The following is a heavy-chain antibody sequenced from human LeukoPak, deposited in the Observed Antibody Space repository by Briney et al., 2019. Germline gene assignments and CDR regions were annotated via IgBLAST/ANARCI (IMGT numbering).Heavy chain of an antibody. CDR2: INDDSSDI. CDR1: GFTFSLYA. CDR3: ARDTFQPGLIDS. Sequence: HAGGSLRLSCAASGFTFSLYAMHWVRQAPGKGLEWVSYINDDSSDIHYAGSVRGRFTISRDDARKTLYLQLSSLRVEDTAVYYCARDTFQPGLIDSWGQGTLVTVSS. J-gene: IGHJ4*02. V-gene: IGHV3-48*04. D-gene: IGHD2-2*01.